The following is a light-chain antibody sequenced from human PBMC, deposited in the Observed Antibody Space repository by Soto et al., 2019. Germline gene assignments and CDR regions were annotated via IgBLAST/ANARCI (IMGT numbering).Light chain of an antibody. CDR2: DAS. V-gene: IGKV3-11*01. CDR1: QSVSSY. CDR3: QQRSNWPT. Sequence: EIVLTQSPATLSWSPGERATLSCRASQSVSSYLAWYQQKPGQAPRLLIYDASNRATVIPARFSGSGSGTDFTLTISSLEPEDFTVYYCQQRSNWPTFGGGTKVEIK. J-gene: IGKJ4*01.